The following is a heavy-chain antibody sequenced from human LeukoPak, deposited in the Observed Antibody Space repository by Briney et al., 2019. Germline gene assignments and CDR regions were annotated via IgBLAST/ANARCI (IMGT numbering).Heavy chain of an antibody. Sequence: GGSLRLSCAASGFTFSNAWMSWVRQAPGKGLEWVGRIKSKTDGGTTDYAAPVKGRFTISRDDSKNTLYLQMNSLKTEDTAVYYCTTRGIIASIVVVPAAMALFDYWGQGTLVTVSS. D-gene: IGHD2-2*01. J-gene: IGHJ4*02. CDR3: TTRGIIASIVVVPAAMALFDY. CDR1: GFTFSNAW. CDR2: IKSKTDGGTT. V-gene: IGHV3-15*01.